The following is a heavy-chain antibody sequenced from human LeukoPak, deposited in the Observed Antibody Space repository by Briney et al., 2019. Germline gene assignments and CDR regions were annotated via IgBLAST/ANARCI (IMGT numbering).Heavy chain of an antibody. J-gene: IGHJ4*02. Sequence: SETLSLTCAVSGGSISSGGYSWSWLRQPPGKGLEWIGYIYHSGSTYYNPSLKSRVTISVDRSKNQFSLKLSSVTAADTAVYYCASVNYGDYNWGQGTLVTVSS. CDR3: ASVNYGDYN. CDR1: GGSISSGGYS. V-gene: IGHV4-30-2*01. D-gene: IGHD4-17*01. CDR2: IYHSGST.